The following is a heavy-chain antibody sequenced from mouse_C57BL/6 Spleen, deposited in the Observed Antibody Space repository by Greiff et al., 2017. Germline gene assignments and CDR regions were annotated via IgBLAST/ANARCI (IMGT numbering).Heavy chain of an antibody. CDR1: GYAFSSYW. CDR3: ALTGSYWYFDV. Sequence: QVHVKQSGAELVKPGASVKISCKASGYAFSSYWMNWVKQRPGKGLEWIGQIYPGDGDTNYNGKFKGKATLTADKSSSTAYMQLSSLTSEDSAVYFCALTGSYWYFDVWGTGTTVTVSS. D-gene: IGHD4-1*01. CDR2: IYPGDGDT. J-gene: IGHJ1*03. V-gene: IGHV1-80*01.